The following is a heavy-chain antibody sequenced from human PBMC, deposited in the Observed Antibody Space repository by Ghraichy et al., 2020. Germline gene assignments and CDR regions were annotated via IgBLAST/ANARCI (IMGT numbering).Heavy chain of an antibody. V-gene: IGHV3-9*01. J-gene: IGHJ4*02. CDR1: GFTFDDYA. CDR2: ISWSSGSI. Sequence: GGSLRLSCAASGFTFDDYAMHWVRQAPGKGLEWVSGISWSSGSIGYADSVKGRFTISRDNAKNSLYLQMNSLRAEDTALYYCAKDIGYYDSSGYYTWGQGTLVTVSS. CDR3: AKDIGYYDSSGYYT. D-gene: IGHD3-22*01.